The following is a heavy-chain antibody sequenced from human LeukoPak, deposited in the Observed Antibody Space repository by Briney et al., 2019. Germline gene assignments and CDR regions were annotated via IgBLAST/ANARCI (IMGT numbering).Heavy chain of an antibody. V-gene: IGHV3-48*03. CDR3: ARVFGMVGATSDY. CDR2: ISSSGSTI. Sequence: GGSLRLSCAASGFTFSSYEMNWVRRAPGKGLEWVSYISSSGSTIYYADSVKGRFTISRDNAKNSLYLQMNSLRAEDTAVYYCARVFGMVGATSDYWGQGTLVTVSS. D-gene: IGHD1-26*01. CDR1: GFTFSSYE. J-gene: IGHJ4*02.